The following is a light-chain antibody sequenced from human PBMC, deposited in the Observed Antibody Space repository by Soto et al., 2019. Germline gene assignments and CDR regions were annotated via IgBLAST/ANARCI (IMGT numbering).Light chain of an antibody. CDR1: QSVSST. CDR3: QQYNKWPWT. J-gene: IGKJ1*01. V-gene: IGKV3-15*01. CDR2: GAS. Sequence: EILMTQSPATLAVSPWARATLSFRASQSVSSTLAWYQHKPGQAPRLLIYGASPRATGIPSRFSGSGSGTVFTLTISSLQSEDFGVYYCQQYNKWPWTFGRGTKVDI.